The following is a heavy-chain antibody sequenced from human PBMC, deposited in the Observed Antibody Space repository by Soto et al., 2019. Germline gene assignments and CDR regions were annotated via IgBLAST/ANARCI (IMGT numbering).Heavy chain of an antibody. J-gene: IGHJ4*02. CDR3: VRPYYSSSWFPFDR. Sequence: GGSLRLSCTGSGFDFGYYYMSWVRQAPGKGLEWVSYIDSGDGTTYYTDSVKGRFTISRDNAKKTVYLQMSSLRVEDTALYYCVRPYYSSSWFPFDRWGQGTRVTVSS. V-gene: IGHV3-11*01. CDR1: GFDFGYYY. CDR2: IDSGDGTT. D-gene: IGHD6-13*01.